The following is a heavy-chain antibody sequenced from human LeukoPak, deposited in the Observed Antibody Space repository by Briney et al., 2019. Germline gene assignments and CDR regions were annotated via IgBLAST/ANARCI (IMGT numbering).Heavy chain of an antibody. J-gene: IGHJ3*02. CDR2: TYYRSKWCN. CDR1: GDSVSSNSAA. V-gene: IGHV6-1*01. CDR3: ARRLSSCGAFDN. D-gene: IGHD2-21*01. Sequence: SQTLSLTCATSGDSVSSNSAAWNWIRQSPSRGLEWLGRTYYRSKWCNDYAVSVKSRITINPDTSKNQFALQLNSVTPEDTAVYYCARRLSSCGAFDNWGQGTMVTVSS.